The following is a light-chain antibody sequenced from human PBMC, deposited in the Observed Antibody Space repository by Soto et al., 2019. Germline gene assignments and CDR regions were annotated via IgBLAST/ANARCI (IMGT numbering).Light chain of an antibody. V-gene: IGKV1-39*01. Sequence: DIQMTQSPSSLSASVGDTVTITCRPSQFISTYLNWYQQKPGKAPNLLIYTTSSLNSGVPSRFSGSGSGTDFTLTIRSLQPEDFATYYCQQSYSTPITFGQGTRLE. CDR1: QFISTY. CDR2: TTS. CDR3: QQSYSTPIT. J-gene: IGKJ5*01.